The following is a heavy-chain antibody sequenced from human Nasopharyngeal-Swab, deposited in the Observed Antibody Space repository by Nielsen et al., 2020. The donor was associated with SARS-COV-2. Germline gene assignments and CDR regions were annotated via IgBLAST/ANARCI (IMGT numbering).Heavy chain of an antibody. CDR2: IYTSGTT. CDR1: GGSISSGSFY. V-gene: IGHV4-61*02. D-gene: IGHD3-22*01. Sequence: SETLSLTCTVSGGSISSGSFYWNWIRQPAGKGLEYIGRIYTSGTTSYNPSLESRVTISVDTSKNQFSLYLNSVTAADTAVYYCARNYYYDSIGSRDAFDIWGPGTMVTVSS. J-gene: IGHJ3*02. CDR3: ARNYYYDSIGSRDAFDI.